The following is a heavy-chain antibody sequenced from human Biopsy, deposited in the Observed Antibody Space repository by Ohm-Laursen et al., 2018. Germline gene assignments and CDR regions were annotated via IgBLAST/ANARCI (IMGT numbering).Heavy chain of an antibody. Sequence: SVKVSCKTSGYNFISYSINWVRQAPGQGLEWMGWIRPLNGDTKYRQKFQDRVTMTTDTSTSTVYMELTSLRSDDTAVYYCARGEVTFGELIVSLDSWGQGTLVTVSS. CDR3: ARGEVTFGELIVSLDS. CDR1: GYNFISYS. CDR2: IRPLNGDT. J-gene: IGHJ4*02. V-gene: IGHV1-18*01. D-gene: IGHD3-16*02.